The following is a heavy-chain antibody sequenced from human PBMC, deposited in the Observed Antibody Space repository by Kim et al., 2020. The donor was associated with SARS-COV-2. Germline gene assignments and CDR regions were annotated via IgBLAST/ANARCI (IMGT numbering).Heavy chain of an antibody. CDR1: GFTFDDYA. D-gene: IGHD6-19*01. V-gene: IGHV3-9*01. CDR3: AKDSLWLGNYYYGMDV. Sequence: GGSLRLSCAASGFTFDDYAMHWVRQAPGKGLEWVSGISWNSGSIGYADSVKGRFTISRDNTKNSLYLQMNSLRAEDTALYYCAKDSLWLGNYYYGMDVWGQGTTVTVSS. CDR2: ISWNSGSI. J-gene: IGHJ6*02.